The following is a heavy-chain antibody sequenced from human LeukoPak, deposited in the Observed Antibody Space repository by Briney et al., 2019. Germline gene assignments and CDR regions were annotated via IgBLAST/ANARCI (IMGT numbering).Heavy chain of an antibody. Sequence: ASVKLSCKASGYPFTSYYIFWVRQAPGQGLEWMGKIIPSDGTTTYAQKFQGRVTMTRDTSTTTVYMELSSLRSDDTAIYFCAKAFAYGDWYFDLWGRGSPVTVSS. CDR1: GYPFTSYY. V-gene: IGHV1-46*01. D-gene: IGHD4-17*01. CDR2: IIPSDGTT. CDR3: AKAFAYGDWYFDL. J-gene: IGHJ2*01.